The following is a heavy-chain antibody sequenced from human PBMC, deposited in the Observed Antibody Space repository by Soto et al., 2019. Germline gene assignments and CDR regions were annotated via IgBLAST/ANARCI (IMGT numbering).Heavy chain of an antibody. CDR3: ARLEGLATISYYFDF. D-gene: IGHD3-9*01. Sequence: SETLSLTCAVYGGSFSGYYWSWIRQPPGKGLEWIGGINHRGNANYNPSLQTRVTISLDKSRNQFSLKLNSVTAADSAVYFCARLEGLATISYYFDFWGPGALVTVSS. CDR2: INHRGNA. V-gene: IGHV4-34*01. CDR1: GGSFSGYY. J-gene: IGHJ4*02.